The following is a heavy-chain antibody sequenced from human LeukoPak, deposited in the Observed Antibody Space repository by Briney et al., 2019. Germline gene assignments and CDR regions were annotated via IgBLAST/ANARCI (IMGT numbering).Heavy chain of an antibody. D-gene: IGHD5-24*01. Sequence: GGSLRLSCAASGFTFSSYGMSWVRQAPGKGLEWVSAISGSGGSTYYADSVKGRFTISRDNSKNTLYLQMNSLRAEDTAVYYCAKCGPDGHNWQEDYWGQGTLVTVSS. CDR1: GFTFSSYG. CDR3: AKCGPDGHNWQEDY. V-gene: IGHV3-23*01. J-gene: IGHJ4*02. CDR2: ISGSGGST.